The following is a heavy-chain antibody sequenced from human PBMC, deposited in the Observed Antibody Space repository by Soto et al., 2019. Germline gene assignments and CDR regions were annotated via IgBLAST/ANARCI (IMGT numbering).Heavy chain of an antibody. CDR3: ARDDLFVDNGLDH. J-gene: IGHJ4*02. CDR1: GFSFSAHG. Sequence: QVQLVESGGGVVRPGTSLRLSCAATGFSFSAHGMHWVRQAPGTGLEWLAVINDGSEEGYADSVRGRFTISRDNARNILYLQLDNLRAEDSALYYCARDDLFVDNGLDHWGQGTLVTVSS. D-gene: IGHD1-1*01. CDR2: INDGSEE. V-gene: IGHV3-33*01.